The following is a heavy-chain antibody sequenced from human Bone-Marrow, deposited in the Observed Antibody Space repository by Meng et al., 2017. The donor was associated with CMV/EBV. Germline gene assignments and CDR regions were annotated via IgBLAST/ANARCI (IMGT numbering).Heavy chain of an antibody. D-gene: IGHD3-22*01. CDR1: GFTFDDYA. Sequence: GGSLRLSCAASGFTFDDYAMHWVRQAPGKGLEWVSGISWNSGTIGYADSVKGRFTISRDNAKNSLYLQMNSLRAEDMAFYYCAKSPIGNYCDNCGYLVYFDYWGQGTLVTVSS. V-gene: IGHV3-9*03. J-gene: IGHJ4*02. CDR3: AKSPIGNYCDNCGYLVYFDY. CDR2: ISWNSGTI.